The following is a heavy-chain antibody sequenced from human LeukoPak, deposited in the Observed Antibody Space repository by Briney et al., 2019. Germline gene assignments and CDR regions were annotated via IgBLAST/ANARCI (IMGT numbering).Heavy chain of an antibody. CDR3: FVVVPGIYS. Sequence: GGSLRLSCAASGFTVSSNYMSWVRQAPGKGLEWVSVIYSDGSTNYADSVKGRFTISRDNFKNTLYLQMNSLRAEDTAVYYCFVVVPGIYSGGQGTLVPVPS. CDR1: GFTVSSNY. CDR2: IYSDGST. V-gene: IGHV3-53*01. J-gene: IGHJ5*01. D-gene: IGHD2-21*01.